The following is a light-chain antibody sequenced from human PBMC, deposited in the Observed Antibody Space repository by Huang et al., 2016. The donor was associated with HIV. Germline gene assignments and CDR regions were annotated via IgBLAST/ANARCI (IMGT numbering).Light chain of an antibody. V-gene: IGKV1-12*01. CDR3: QQANSFPLI. J-gene: IGKJ4*01. CDR2: ITS. CDR1: QDISQW. Sequence: DIQMTQSPSSVSASVGDSVTITCRASQDISQWLAWYQQKPGQAPKILIYITSNLQRGGPARLSGSGSGTDFTLTISSLQPEDFATYYCQQANSFPLIFGGGTRVDIK.